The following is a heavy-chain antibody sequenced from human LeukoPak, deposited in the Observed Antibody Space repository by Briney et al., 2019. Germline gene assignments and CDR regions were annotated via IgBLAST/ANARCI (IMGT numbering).Heavy chain of an antibody. J-gene: IGHJ4*02. CDR3: AXGVXSSGYYYNSAPRYFDS. V-gene: IGHV1-18*01. CDR1: GYTFTSYD. D-gene: IGHD3-22*01. CDR2: ISAYNGNT. Sequence: ASVKVSCTASGYTFTSYDISWVRQAPGQGLAWMGWISAYNGNTNYAQKLQGRVTMTTDTSTSTAYMELRSLRSDDTAVYYCAXGVXSSGYYYNSAPRYFDSWGQGTLVTVSS.